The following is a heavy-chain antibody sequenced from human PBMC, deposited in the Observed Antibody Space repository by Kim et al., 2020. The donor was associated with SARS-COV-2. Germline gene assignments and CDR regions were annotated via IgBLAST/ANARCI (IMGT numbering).Heavy chain of an antibody. J-gene: IGHJ6*02. CDR3: ARDKKDTAMVHGMDV. CDR2: ISYDGSNK. D-gene: IGHD5-18*01. Sequence: GGSLRLSCAASGFTFSSYGTHWVRQAPGKGLEWVAVISYDGSNKYYADSVKGRFTISRDNSKNTLYLQMNSLRAEGTAVYYCARDKKDTAMVHGMDVWGQGTTVTVSS. CDR1: GFTFSSYG. V-gene: IGHV3-33*05.